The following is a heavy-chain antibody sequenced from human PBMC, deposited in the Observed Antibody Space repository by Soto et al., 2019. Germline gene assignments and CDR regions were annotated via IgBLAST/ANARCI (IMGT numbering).Heavy chain of an antibody. J-gene: IGHJ1*01. CDR3: ATGEGGDVLRFFDWFF. D-gene: IGHD3-9*01. CDR2: IYYSGAT. V-gene: IGHV4-59*01. Sequence: SETLSLTCSVSGASISSNYWTWSRQPPGEGLEWIGNIYYSGATNYNPSPKSRVTISVDTSNNQFSLKLSSVTAADTAVYYCATGEGGDVLRFFDWFFWGRGTLVTVS. CDR1: GASISSNY.